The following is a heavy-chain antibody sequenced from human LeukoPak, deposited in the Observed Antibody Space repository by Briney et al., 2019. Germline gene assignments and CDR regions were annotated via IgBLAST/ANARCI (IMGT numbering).Heavy chain of an antibody. CDR1: GYTFNTHW. CDR2: IYPGDSNT. Sequence: GESLKISCKGSGYTFNTHWIGWVRQMPGKGLEWMGIIYPGDSNTRYSPSFQGQVTISVDKSITTAYLQWTTLKASDTAMYYRARTYCSGGGCLGSFDYWGHGTLVTVSS. V-gene: IGHV5-51*01. D-gene: IGHD2-15*01. J-gene: IGHJ4*01. CDR3: ARTYCSGGGCLGSFDY.